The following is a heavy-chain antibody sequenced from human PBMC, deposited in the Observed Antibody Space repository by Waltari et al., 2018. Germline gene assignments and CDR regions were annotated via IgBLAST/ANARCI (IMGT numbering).Heavy chain of an antibody. CDR3: AREDYYGSGSYSRRYYYYYMDV. D-gene: IGHD3-10*01. V-gene: IGHV4-34*01. J-gene: IGHJ6*03. CDR2: INHSGST. Sequence: QVQLQQWGAGLLKPSETLSLTCAVYGGSFSGYYWSWIRKPPGKGLEWIGEINHSGSTNYNPALRSRVTISVDTSKNQFSLKRSCVTAADTAVYYCAREDYYGSGSYSRRYYYYYMDVWGKGTTVTVSS. CDR1: GGSFSGYY.